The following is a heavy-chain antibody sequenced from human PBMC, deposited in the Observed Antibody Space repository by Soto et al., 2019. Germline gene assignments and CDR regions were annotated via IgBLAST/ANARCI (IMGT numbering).Heavy chain of an antibody. D-gene: IGHD2-15*01. CDR3: ASYCSGGSCYSLDAFDI. V-gene: IGHV5-51*01. CDR1: GYSFTSYW. CDR2: IYPGDSDT. Sequence: GESLKISCKGSGYSFTSYWIGWVRQMPGKGLEWMGIIYPGDSDTRYSPSFQGQVTISADKSISTAYLQWSSLKASGTAMYYCASYCSGGSCYSLDAFDIWGQGTMVTVSS. J-gene: IGHJ3*02.